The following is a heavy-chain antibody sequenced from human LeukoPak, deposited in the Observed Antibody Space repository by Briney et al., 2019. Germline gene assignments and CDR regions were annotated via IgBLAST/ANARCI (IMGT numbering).Heavy chain of an antibody. CDR1: GGSISSYY. CDR2: IYYSGST. CDR3: ARGGVVPASDY. Sequence: MASETLSLTCTVSGGSISSYYWSWIRQPPGKGLEWIGYIYYSGSTNYNPSLKSRVTISVDTSKNQFSLKLSSVTAADTAVYYCARGGVVPASDYWGQGTLVTVSS. D-gene: IGHD2-2*01. J-gene: IGHJ4*02. V-gene: IGHV4-59*01.